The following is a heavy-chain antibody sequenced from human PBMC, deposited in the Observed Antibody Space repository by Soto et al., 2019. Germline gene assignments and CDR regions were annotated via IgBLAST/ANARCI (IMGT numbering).Heavy chain of an antibody. CDR2: LYYRGST. CDR3: ARDRYFDWLSGGYYYYGMDV. Sequence: QVQLQESGPGLVKPSQTLSLTCTVSGGSISCGDCYWSWIRQPPGKGLEGIGYLYYRGSTYYNPSLKSRVTISVDTSKNQFSLKLSSVTAADTAVYYCARDRYFDWLSGGYYYYGMDVWGQGTTVTVSS. J-gene: IGHJ6*02. CDR1: GGSISCGDCY. D-gene: IGHD3-9*01. V-gene: IGHV4-30-4*01.